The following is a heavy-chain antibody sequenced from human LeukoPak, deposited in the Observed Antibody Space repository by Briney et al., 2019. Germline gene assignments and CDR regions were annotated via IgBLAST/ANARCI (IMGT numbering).Heavy chain of an antibody. J-gene: IGHJ4*02. CDR3: VKGATVKPFDY. CDR2: IHYDGTSK. D-gene: IGHD4-11*01. CDR1: GFTFSSYW. V-gene: IGHV3-30*02. Sequence: PGGSLRLSCAASGFTFSSYWMSWVRQAPGKGLEWVAFIHYDGTSKYYADSVKGRFTMSRDNSKNRLYLQMNSLRIEDTAVYFCVKGATVKPFDYRGQGTLVTVSS.